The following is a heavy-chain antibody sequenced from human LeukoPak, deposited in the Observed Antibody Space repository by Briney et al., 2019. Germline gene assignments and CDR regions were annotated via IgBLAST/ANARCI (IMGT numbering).Heavy chain of an antibody. D-gene: IGHD6-13*01. CDR1: GGSFSGYY. J-gene: IGHJ4*02. Sequence: SESLSLTCAVCGGSFSGYYWSWIRQPPGKGLEWIGEINHSGGTNYNPPLTSRVTISVDTSKNQFSLKLSSVTAADTAVYYCARKVSSSWYRYWGQGTLVTVSS. CDR2: INHSGGT. CDR3: ARKVSSSWYRY. V-gene: IGHV4-34*01.